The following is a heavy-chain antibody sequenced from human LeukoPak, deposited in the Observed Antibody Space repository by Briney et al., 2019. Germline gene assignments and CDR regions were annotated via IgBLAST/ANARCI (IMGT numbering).Heavy chain of an antibody. V-gene: IGHV1-46*01. J-gene: IGHJ4*02. CDR2: INPSGGST. CDR1: GYTFTSYY. D-gene: IGHD3-22*01. CDR3: ARVEFSSGYSHIY. Sequence: ASVKVSCKASGYTFTSYYMHWVRQAPGQGLEWMGIINPSGGSTSYAQKFQGRVIMIRDASTSTVYMELSSLRSEDTAVYYCARVEFSSGYSHIYWGQGTLVTVSS.